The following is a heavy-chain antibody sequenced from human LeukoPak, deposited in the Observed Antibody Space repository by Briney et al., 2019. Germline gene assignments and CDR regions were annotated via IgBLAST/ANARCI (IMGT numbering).Heavy chain of an antibody. CDR3: TRGGAAGTFDC. Sequence: PGGSLRLTCAAPEFTFSRYAMTWVRQAPGKGLEWVSSITSRDGRTSYADSVKGRFTVSRDNSKNTLYLQMNSLRADDTAVYYCTRGGAAGTFDCWGQGTLVTVSS. J-gene: IGHJ4*02. CDR1: EFTFSRYA. CDR2: ITSRDGRT. D-gene: IGHD6-13*01. V-gene: IGHV3-23*01.